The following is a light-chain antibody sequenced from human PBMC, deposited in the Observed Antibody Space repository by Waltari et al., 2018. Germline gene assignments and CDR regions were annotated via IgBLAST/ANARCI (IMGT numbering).Light chain of an antibody. V-gene: IGKV3-11*01. J-gene: IGKJ5*01. CDR2: DAS. CDR1: QSIDSY. CDR3: QQRSNWPPT. Sequence: EIVLTQSPATLSLSPGERATLSCRASQSIDSYLAWYLQKLGQAPRLLIFDASNRATGSPARFSGSGFGTDFTLTISSLEPEDFGVYYCQQRSNWPPTFGQGTRLEIK.